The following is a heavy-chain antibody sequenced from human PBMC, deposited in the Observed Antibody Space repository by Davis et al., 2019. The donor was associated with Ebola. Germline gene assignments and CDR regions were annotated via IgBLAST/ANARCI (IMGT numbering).Heavy chain of an antibody. J-gene: IGHJ4*02. Sequence: GGSLRLSCAASGFTFSSYAMSWVRQAPGKGLEWVSAITGSGGSTSYADSVKGRFTISRDNSKNTLYLQMNSLRAEDTAVYYCAKRRLVTAEGDFDYWGQTTLVTVSS. D-gene: IGHD2-21*02. CDR2: ITGSGGST. CDR1: GFTFSSYA. V-gene: IGHV3-23*01. CDR3: AKRRLVTAEGDFDY.